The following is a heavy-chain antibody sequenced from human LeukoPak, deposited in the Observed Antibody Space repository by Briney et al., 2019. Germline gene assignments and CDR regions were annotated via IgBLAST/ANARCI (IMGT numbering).Heavy chain of an antibody. CDR2: VYYSGST. Sequence: SETLSLTCTVSGGSISSCYWSWLRQPPGKGLNAIWYVYYSGSTNYNPSLKSRVTISVATSKNQFPLKLSYVTAADTAVYSCARQGRYSQDWFDPWGQGTLVTVSS. CDR3: ARQGRYSQDWFDP. J-gene: IGHJ5*02. CDR1: GGSISSCY. D-gene: IGHD5-12*01. V-gene: IGHV4-59*08.